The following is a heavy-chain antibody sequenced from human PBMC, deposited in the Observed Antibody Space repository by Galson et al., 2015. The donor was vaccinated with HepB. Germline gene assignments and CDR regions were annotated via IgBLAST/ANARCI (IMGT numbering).Heavy chain of an antibody. Sequence: SLRLSCAASRFTFTNYAMSWVRQAPGKGLEWVSSISGSGGSTYYADSVKGRFTISRDNSKNTLYLQMNSLRAEDTALYYCARTVVFDYWGQGTLVTVSS. V-gene: IGHV3-23*01. D-gene: IGHD4-23*01. CDR1: RFTFTNYA. CDR3: ARTVVFDY. CDR2: ISGSGGST. J-gene: IGHJ4*02.